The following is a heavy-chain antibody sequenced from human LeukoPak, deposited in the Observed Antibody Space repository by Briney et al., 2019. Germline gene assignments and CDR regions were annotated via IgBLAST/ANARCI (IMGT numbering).Heavy chain of an antibody. V-gene: IGHV4-59*06. CDR1: GGSISSYY. J-gene: IGHJ2*01. D-gene: IGHD3-22*01. CDR3: ARRGWYYYDSSGYYPTWYFDL. Sequence: SETLSLTCTVSGGSISSYYWSWIRQHPGKGLEWIGYIYYSGSTYYNPSLKSRVTISVDTSKNQFSLKLSSVTAADTAVYYCARRGWYYYDSSGYYPTWYFDLWGRGTLVTVSS. CDR2: IYYSGST.